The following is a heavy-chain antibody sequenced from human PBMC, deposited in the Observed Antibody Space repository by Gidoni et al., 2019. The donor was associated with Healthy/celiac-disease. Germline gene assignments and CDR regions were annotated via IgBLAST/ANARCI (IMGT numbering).Heavy chain of an antibody. CDR1: GGSISRGSYY. CDR2: IYTSGST. J-gene: IGHJ3*02. V-gene: IGHV4-61*02. D-gene: IGHD3-10*01. Sequence: QVQLQESGPGLVKPSQTLSLTCTVSGGSISRGSYYWSWIRQPAGKGLEWIGRIYTSGSTNYNPSLKSRVTISVDTSKNQFSLKLSSVTAADTAVYYCARGRMVRGVILDAFDIWGQGTMVTVSS. CDR3: ARGRMVRGVILDAFDI.